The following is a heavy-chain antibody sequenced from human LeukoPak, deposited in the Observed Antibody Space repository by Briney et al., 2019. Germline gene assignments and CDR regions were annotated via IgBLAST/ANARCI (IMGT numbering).Heavy chain of an antibody. D-gene: IGHD3-3*01. CDR1: GGSISSSSFY. CDR3: ARPSHNYDFWSGYYDY. J-gene: IGHJ4*02. V-gene: IGHV4-39*01. CDR2: IYYSGST. Sequence: SETLSLTCTVSGGSISSSSFYWGWIPQPPGKGLEWIGSIYYSGSTYYNPSLKSRVTISVDTPNNQFSLKLSSVTAADTAVYYCARPSHNYDFWSGYYDYWGQGTLVTVSS.